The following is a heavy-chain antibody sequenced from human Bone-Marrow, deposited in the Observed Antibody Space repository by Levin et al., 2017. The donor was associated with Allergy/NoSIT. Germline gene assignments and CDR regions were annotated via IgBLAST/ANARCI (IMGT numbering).Heavy chain of an antibody. Sequence: SCAASGLSFSRYEMSWVRQAPGKGLEWVSFISTSGSAIHYADAVKGRFTISRDNSKNSLYLHMNSLRGEDTAVYYCAGWATLTYFDSWGQGTLVTVSS. CDR2: ISTSGSAI. CDR3: AGWATLTYFDS. CDR1: GLSFSRYE. V-gene: IGHV3-48*03. J-gene: IGHJ4*02.